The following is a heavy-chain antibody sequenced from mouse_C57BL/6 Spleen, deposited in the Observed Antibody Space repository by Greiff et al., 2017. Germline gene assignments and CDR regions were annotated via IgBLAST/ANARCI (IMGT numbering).Heavy chain of an antibody. D-gene: IGHD1-1*01. CDR1: GFTFSSYT. V-gene: IGHV5-9*01. J-gene: IGHJ3*01. CDR3: ARHLYGSSGFGY. Sequence: EVKLMESGGGLVKPGGSLKLSCAASGFTFSSYTMSWVRQTPEKRLEWVATISGGGGNTYYPDSVKGRFTISRDNAKNTLYLQMSSLRSEDTALYYCARHLYGSSGFGYWGQGTLVTVSA. CDR2: ISGGGGNT.